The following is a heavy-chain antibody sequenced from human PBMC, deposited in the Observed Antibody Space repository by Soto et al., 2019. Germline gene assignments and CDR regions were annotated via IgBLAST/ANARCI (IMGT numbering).Heavy chain of an antibody. CDR1: GGSIIISTYH. D-gene: IGHD6-13*01. V-gene: IGHV4-39*01. Sequence: SETLSLTCTVSGGSIIISTYHCGWIRKPPGKGLEWIGSINYSGSTYYNPSFKSRVTISVDASENQFSLKLSSVTAADTAVYYCARHIAAASQWPVDYMDVWGKGTTVTVSS. CDR3: ARHIAAASQWPVDYMDV. J-gene: IGHJ6*03. CDR2: INYSGST.